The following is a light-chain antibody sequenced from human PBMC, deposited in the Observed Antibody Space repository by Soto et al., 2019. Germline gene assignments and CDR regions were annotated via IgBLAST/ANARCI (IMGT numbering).Light chain of an antibody. J-gene: IGLJ2*01. CDR3: AAWDDSLSGVV. Sequence: QSVLTRPPSASGTPGQRVTISCSGSSSNIGSNYVYWYQQLPGTAPKLLIYRNNQRPSGVPDRFSGPKSGTSASLAISGLRSEDEADYYCAAWDDSLSGVVFGGGTKLTVL. V-gene: IGLV1-47*01. CDR1: SSNIGSNY. CDR2: RNN.